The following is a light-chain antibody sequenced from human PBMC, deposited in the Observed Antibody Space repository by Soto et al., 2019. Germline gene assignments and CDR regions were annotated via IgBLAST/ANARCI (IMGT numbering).Light chain of an antibody. Sequence: DVVMTQSPLSLPVTLGQPASISCRSSQSLVYSDGNTYLNWFQQRPGQSPRRLIYKVSNRDSGVPDRVSGSGSGTDFTLKISRVEAEDVGVYYCMQGTHWPPFFGGGTKVEIK. CDR2: KVS. CDR1: QSLVYSDGNTY. J-gene: IGKJ4*01. V-gene: IGKV2-30*01. CDR3: MQGTHWPPF.